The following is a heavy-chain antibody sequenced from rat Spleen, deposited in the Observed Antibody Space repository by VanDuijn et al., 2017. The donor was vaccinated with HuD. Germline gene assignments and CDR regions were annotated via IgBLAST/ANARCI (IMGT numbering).Heavy chain of an antibody. CDR1: GFNFNDYW. J-gene: IGHJ3*01. CDR2: ISYDGSST. V-gene: IGHV5-29*01. D-gene: IGHD1-2*01. CDR3: TTGGTIAATMGGWFAY. Sequence: EVKLVESGGGLVQPGRSLKLSCAASGFNFNDYWMDWVRQAPTKGLEWVATISYDGSSTYYRDSVKGRFTISRDNAKSTLYLQMDSLRSEDTATYYCTTGGTIAATMGGWFAYWGQGTLVTVSS.